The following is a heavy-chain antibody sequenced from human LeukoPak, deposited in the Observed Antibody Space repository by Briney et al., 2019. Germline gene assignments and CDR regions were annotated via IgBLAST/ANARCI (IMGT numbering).Heavy chain of an antibody. CDR2: IYPGDSDT. Sequence: GESLKISCKGSGYSFTSYWIGWVRQMPGKGLEWMGIIYPGDSDTRYSPSFQGQVTISADKSISTAYLQWSSLKASDTAMYYCARHGRGWLQRYYFDYWGQGTLVTVSS. D-gene: IGHD5-24*01. CDR3: ARHGRGWLQRYYFDY. V-gene: IGHV5-51*01. CDR1: GYSFTSYW. J-gene: IGHJ4*02.